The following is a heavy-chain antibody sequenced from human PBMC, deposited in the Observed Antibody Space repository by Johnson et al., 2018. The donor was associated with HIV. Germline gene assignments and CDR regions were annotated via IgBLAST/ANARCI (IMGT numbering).Heavy chain of an antibody. CDR3: AREGNSGSYLENNAFDI. V-gene: IGHV3-13*01. CDR1: GFTFSSYD. D-gene: IGHD1-26*01. J-gene: IGHJ3*02. CDR2: IGTAGDT. Sequence: MQLVESGGGVVQPGRSLRLSCAASGFTFSSYDMHWVRQATGKGLEWVSAIGTAGDTYYPGSVKGRFTISRENAKNSLYLQMNSLIAEDTALYYCAREGNSGSYLENNAFDIWGQGTTVTVSS.